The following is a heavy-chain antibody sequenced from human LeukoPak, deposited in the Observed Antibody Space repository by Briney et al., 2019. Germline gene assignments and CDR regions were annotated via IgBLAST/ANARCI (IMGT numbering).Heavy chain of an antibody. V-gene: IGHV4-30-4*01. J-gene: IGHJ4*02. CDR3: ARTNYYDSSGYFDY. CDR2: IYYSGST. Sequence: SETLSLTCTVSGGSISSGDYYWSWIRQPPEKGLEWIGYIYYSGSTYYNPSLKSRVTISVDTSKNQFSLKLSSVTAADTAVYYCARTNYYDSSGYFDYWGQGTLVTVSS. CDR1: GGSISSGDYY. D-gene: IGHD3-22*01.